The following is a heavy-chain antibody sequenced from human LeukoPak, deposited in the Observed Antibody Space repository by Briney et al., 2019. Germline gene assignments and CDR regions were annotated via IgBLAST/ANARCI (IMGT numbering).Heavy chain of an antibody. V-gene: IGHV4-59*08. Sequence: SETLSLTCTVSGGSISSYYWSWIRQPPGKGLEWIGYIYYSGSTNYNPSLKSRVTISVDTSKNQFSPKLSSVTAADTAVYYCARLAIYTSGSGSYYWFDPWGQGTLVTVSS. CDR2: IYYSGST. J-gene: IGHJ5*02. CDR3: ARLAIYTSGSGSYYWFDP. CDR1: GGSISSYY. D-gene: IGHD3-10*01.